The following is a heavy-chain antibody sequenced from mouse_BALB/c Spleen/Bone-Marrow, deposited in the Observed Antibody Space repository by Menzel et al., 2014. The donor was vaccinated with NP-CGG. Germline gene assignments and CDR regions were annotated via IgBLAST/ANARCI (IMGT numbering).Heavy chain of an antibody. CDR2: IDTSDSYT. V-gene: IGHV1-69*01. D-gene: IGHD1-1*01. CDR1: GYTFTDYW. Sequence: VQLQESGAELVMPGASVKMSCKASGYTFTDYWMHWVKQRPGQGLEWIGAIDTSDSYTSYNQKFKGKATLTVDEFSSTAYMQLSSLTSEDSAVYYCARRGVYYYGSFDYWGQGTTLTVSS. CDR3: ARRGVYYYGSFDY. J-gene: IGHJ2*01.